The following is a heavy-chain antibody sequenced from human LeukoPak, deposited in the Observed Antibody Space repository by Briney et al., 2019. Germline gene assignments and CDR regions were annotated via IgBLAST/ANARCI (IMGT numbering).Heavy chain of an antibody. CDR3: YYYDSSGFYPQTKIDY. V-gene: IGHV3-23*01. CDR1: GFSFSTYS. Sequence: GGSLRLSCAGSGFSFSTYSMNWVRQAPGKGLEWVSGITGSGANTYYADSVKGRFTISRDNSKNTLYLRMNSLRAEDTGVYYCYYYDSSGFYPQTKIDYWGQGTLVTVSS. D-gene: IGHD3-22*01. CDR2: ITGSGANT. J-gene: IGHJ4*02.